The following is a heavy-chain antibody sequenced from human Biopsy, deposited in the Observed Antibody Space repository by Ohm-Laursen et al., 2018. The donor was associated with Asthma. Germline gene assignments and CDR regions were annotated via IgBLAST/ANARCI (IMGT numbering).Heavy chain of an antibody. CDR2: ISYDGTNK. CDR1: GFSFSEFV. CDR3: ARDLRSDNWNPWGMDV. Sequence: SLRLSCAASGFSFSEFVMHWVRQAPGKGLEWVAVISYDGTNKDYADSVKGRFTFSRDNSQNTLSLEMNSLRVEDTAVYYCARDLRSDNWNPWGMDVWGQGTLVTVSS. V-gene: IGHV3-30*03. J-gene: IGHJ4*02. D-gene: IGHD1-20*01.